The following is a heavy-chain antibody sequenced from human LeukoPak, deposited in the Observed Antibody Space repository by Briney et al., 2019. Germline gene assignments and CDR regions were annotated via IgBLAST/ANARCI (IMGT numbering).Heavy chain of an antibody. Sequence: GGSLRLSCAASGFTFSSYGMHWVRQAPGKGLEWAALISYDGSNKYYADSVKGRFTISRDNSKNTRYLQMNSLRAEDTAVYYCAKDRRAGDDAFDIWGQGTMVTVSS. CDR1: GFTFSSYG. D-gene: IGHD6-19*01. J-gene: IGHJ3*02. CDR2: ISYDGSNK. V-gene: IGHV3-30*18. CDR3: AKDRRAGDDAFDI.